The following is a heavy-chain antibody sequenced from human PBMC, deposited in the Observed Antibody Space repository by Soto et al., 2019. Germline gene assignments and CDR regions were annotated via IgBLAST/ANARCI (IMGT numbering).Heavy chain of an antibody. D-gene: IGHD2-15*01. V-gene: IGHV4-39*01. Sequence: SETLSLTCTVSGGSIISTISYWGWIRQPPGKGLEWIGCIHYSVSPYYNPSLTSRVTISVDTSTNQFSVKLSSVTASDTAVYYCGRLIEAATGLSGRDYWTQGTRVTASS. CDR2: IHYSVSP. J-gene: IGHJ4*02. CDR1: GGSIISTISY. CDR3: GRLIEAATGLSGRDY.